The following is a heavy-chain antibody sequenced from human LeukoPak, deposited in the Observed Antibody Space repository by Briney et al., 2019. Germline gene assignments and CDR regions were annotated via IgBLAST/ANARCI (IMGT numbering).Heavy chain of an antibody. J-gene: IGHJ4*02. V-gene: IGHV4-59*08. Sequence: SETLSLTCTVSGGSISSYYWSWIRQPPGKGLEWIGYIYYSGSTNYNPSLKSRVTISVDTSKNQFSLKLSSVAAADTAVYYCARRGTGYGGYAFDYWGQGTLVTVSS. CDR2: IYYSGST. CDR1: GGSISSYY. D-gene: IGHD4-17*01. CDR3: ARRGTGYGGYAFDY.